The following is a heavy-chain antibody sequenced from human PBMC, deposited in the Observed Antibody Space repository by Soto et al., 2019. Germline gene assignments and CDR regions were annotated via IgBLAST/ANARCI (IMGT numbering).Heavy chain of an antibody. CDR1: GFTLSDHY. Sequence: EVQLVESGGGLVQPGGSLRLSCAASGFTLSDHYMDWVRQAPGKGLEWVGRSRNKANSYTTEYAGSVKGRFTISRYDSKNSLYLQMNSLKTEDTAVYYCARSGGMDVGGQGTTVTVSS. J-gene: IGHJ6*02. CDR2: SRNKANSYTT. V-gene: IGHV3-72*01. D-gene: IGHD3-3*01. CDR3: ARSGGMDV.